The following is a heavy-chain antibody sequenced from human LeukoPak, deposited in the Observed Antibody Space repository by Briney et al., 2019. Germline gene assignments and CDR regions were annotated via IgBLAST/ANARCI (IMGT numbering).Heavy chain of an antibody. CDR3: AIGLIAARLTPFDY. CDR1: GFTFSSYG. CDR2: ISYDGSNK. Sequence: GWSLRLSCAASGFTFSSYGMHWVRQAPGKGLEWVAVISYDGSNKYYADSVKGRFTISRDNSKNTLYLQMNSLRAEDTAVYYCAIGLIAARLTPFDYWGQGTLVTVSS. D-gene: IGHD6-6*01. J-gene: IGHJ4*02. V-gene: IGHV3-30*03.